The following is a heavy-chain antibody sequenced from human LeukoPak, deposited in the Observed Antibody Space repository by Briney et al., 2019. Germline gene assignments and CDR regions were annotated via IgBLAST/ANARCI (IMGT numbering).Heavy chain of an antibody. V-gene: IGHV1-18*01. J-gene: IGHJ4*02. CDR1: GYTFTTYG. CDR2: ISAYNGNT. CDR3: ARALVDGYKEIGY. Sequence: ASVKVSCKASGYTFTTYGITSVRQAPGQGLEWMGWISAYNGNTNYAQKLQGRVTMTTDTSTSTAYMELRSLRSDDTAVYYCARALVDGYKEIGYWGQGTLVTVSS. D-gene: IGHD5-24*01.